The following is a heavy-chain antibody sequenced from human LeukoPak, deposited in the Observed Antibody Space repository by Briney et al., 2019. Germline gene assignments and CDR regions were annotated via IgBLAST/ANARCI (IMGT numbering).Heavy chain of an antibody. Sequence: ASVKVSCKASGGTFSSYAISWVRQAPGQGLERMGGIIPLFGTANYAQKFQGRLTSTTDESTSTAYMELSSLRSEDTAVYYCARGFHYDSSGYYYFYWGQGTLVTVSS. J-gene: IGHJ4*02. CDR1: GGTFSSYA. V-gene: IGHV1-69*05. CDR3: ARGFHYDSSGYYYFY. D-gene: IGHD3-22*01. CDR2: IIPLFGTA.